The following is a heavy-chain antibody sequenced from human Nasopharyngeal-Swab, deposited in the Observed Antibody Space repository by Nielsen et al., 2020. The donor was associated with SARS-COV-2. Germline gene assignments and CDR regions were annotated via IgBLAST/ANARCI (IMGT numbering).Heavy chain of an antibody. CDR2: VVPEDGEP. J-gene: IGHJ3*02. CDR1: GYTLTVLP. CDR3: ASEGSGVFGVVIYAFDI. V-gene: IGHV1-24*01. D-gene: IGHD3-3*01. Sequence: ASVKVSCKVSGYTLTVLPIHWVRQAPGKGLAWMGTVVPEDGEPIYAQNFQGRVTMTEDTSTYTAYLELSSLSSEDTAVYYCASEGSGVFGVVIYAFDIWGPGTLVTVSS.